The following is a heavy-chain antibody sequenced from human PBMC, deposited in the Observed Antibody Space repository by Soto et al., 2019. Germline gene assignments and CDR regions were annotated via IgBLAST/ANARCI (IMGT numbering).Heavy chain of an antibody. CDR1: GFTFSSYG. Sequence: PGGSLRLSCAASGFTFSSYGMHWVRQAPGKGLEWVAVIWYDGSNKYYADSVKGRFTISRDNSKNTTTAYMELRSLRSDDTAVYYCARMGDVPYYYYGMDVWGQGTTVTVSS. V-gene: IGHV3-33*01. CDR3: ARMGDVPYYYYGMDV. CDR2: IWYDGSNK. J-gene: IGHJ6*02. D-gene: IGHD3-16*01.